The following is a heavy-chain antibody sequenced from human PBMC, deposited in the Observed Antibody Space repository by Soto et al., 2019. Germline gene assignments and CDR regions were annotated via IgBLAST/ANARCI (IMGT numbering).Heavy chain of an antibody. CDR3: AKGLAAAGPKPNWFDP. CDR2: ISYDGSNK. CDR1: GFTFSSYG. J-gene: IGHJ5*02. V-gene: IGHV3-30*18. D-gene: IGHD6-13*01. Sequence: GGSLRLSCAASGFTFSSYGMHWVRQAPGKGLEWVAVISYDGSNKYYADSVKGRFTISRDNSKNTLYLQMNSLRAEDTAVYYCAKGLAAAGPKPNWFDPWGQGTLVTVSS.